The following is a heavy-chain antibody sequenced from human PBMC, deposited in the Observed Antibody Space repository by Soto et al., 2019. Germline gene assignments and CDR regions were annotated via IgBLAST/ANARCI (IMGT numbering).Heavy chain of an antibody. CDR2: ISNSGSLI. J-gene: IGHJ5*02. CDR1: GFTFSNYG. Sequence: GGSLRLSCAASGFTFSNYGMNWVRQAPGRGLEWVAYISNSGSLIHYVDSVKGRFTISRDNAKNSLDLQMNSLRDEDTAGYYWAGNPEAFNNWLDPWGQGTLFTVSS. V-gene: IGHV3-48*02. CDR3: AGNPEAFNNWLDP.